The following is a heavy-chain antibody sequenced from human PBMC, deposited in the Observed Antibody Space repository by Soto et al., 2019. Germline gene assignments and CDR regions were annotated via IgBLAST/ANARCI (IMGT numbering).Heavy chain of an antibody. CDR2: IFHGGNT. J-gene: IGHJ3*01. V-gene: IGHV4-38-2*01. Sequence: SETLSLTCAVSGFFISSGNYWGWIRKPPGKGLEWIGSIFHGGNTYYNPSLKSRVTISEDMSKNQFSLKLNSVTAADTAVYYCARARWYGAFDVWGQGTVVTVSS. CDR1: GFFISSGNY. D-gene: IGHD2-15*01. CDR3: ARARWYGAFDV.